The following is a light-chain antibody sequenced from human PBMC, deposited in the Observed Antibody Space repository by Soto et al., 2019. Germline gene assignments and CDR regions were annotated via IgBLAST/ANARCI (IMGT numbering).Light chain of an antibody. CDR1: SSNIGAGYD. CDR3: QSYDSSLSGYV. Sequence: QAVVTQPPSVSGAPGQRVTISCTGSSSNIGAGYDVHWYQQVAGTAPKLLIYGNINRPSGVPDRFSGSKSGTSASLAITGLQAEDETDYYCQSYDSSLSGYVFGTGTKLTVL. J-gene: IGLJ1*01. CDR2: GNI. V-gene: IGLV1-40*01.